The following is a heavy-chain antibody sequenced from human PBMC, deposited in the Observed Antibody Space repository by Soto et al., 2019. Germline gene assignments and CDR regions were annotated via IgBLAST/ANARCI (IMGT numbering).Heavy chain of an antibody. CDR2: INHSGST. V-gene: IGHV4-34*01. Sequence: NPSETLSLTCAVYGGSFSGYYWSWIRQPPGKGLEWIGEINHSGSTNYNPSLKSRVTISVDTSKNQFSLKLSSVTAADTAVYYCARLPSNKGLWCSTSCYMGPYYYYYGMDVWGQGTTVTVSS. D-gene: IGHD2-2*02. J-gene: IGHJ6*02. CDR1: GGSFSGYY. CDR3: ARLPSNKGLWCSTSCYMGPYYYYYGMDV.